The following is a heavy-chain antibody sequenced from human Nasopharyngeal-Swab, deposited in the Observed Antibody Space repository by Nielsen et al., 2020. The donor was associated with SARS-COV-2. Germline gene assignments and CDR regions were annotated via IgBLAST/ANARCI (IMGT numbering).Heavy chain of an antibody. V-gene: IGHV4-59*01. Sequence: SETLSLTCTVSDDSISTYYWSWIRQPPGRGLEWIGYIYYSGSTNYNPSLKSRVTMSVDTSKNQFTLRLTSVTAADTGVYYCASLRAPYCSSNRCHAEYYYYGMDVWGQGTTVTVSS. CDR2: IYYSGST. J-gene: IGHJ6*02. CDR1: DDSISTYY. CDR3: ASLRAPYCSSNRCHAEYYYYGMDV. D-gene: IGHD2-2*01.